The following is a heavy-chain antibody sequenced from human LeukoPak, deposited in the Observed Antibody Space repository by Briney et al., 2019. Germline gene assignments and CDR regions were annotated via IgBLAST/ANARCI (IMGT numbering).Heavy chain of an antibody. V-gene: IGHV3-30*18. CDR1: GFTFSTYG. CDR2: IPPGGSPK. Sequence: GGSLRLSCAASGFTFSTYGMHWVRQAPGQGLEWVAVIPPGGSPKYYADSVKGRFTISRDNSKNTLFPEMSRLRAEDTAVYYCAKDGGIAAAGTFDYWGQGTLVTVSS. D-gene: IGHD6-13*01. CDR3: AKDGGIAAAGTFDY. J-gene: IGHJ4*02.